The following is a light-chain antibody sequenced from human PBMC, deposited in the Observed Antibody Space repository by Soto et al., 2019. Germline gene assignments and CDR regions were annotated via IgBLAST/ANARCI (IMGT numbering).Light chain of an antibody. Sequence: EIQMTQSPSSLSASVGDRVTITCRTSQTISDYLNWYQHKPGKAPKLLISAASSLQSGVPSRFSGSGSGTDFTLTISSLQPEDFATYYCQQSYSTLTFGPGTKVDI. J-gene: IGKJ3*01. CDR2: AAS. CDR3: QQSYSTLT. CDR1: QTISDY. V-gene: IGKV1-39*01.